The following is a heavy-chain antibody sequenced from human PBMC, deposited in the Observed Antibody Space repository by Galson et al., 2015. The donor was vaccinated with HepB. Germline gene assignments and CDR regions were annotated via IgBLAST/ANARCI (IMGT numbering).Heavy chain of an antibody. Sequence: SVKVSCKASGYTFTSYALNWVRQAPGQGLEWMGWINTNTGNPGYAQGFTGRFVFSLDTSVGTAHLQISSLKAEDTAVYYCASTSTVADGLGMDAWGQGTAVTVSS. CDR2: INTNTGNP. CDR3: ASTSTVADGLGMDA. D-gene: IGHD4-11*01. J-gene: IGHJ6*02. CDR1: GYTFTSYA. V-gene: IGHV7-4-1*02.